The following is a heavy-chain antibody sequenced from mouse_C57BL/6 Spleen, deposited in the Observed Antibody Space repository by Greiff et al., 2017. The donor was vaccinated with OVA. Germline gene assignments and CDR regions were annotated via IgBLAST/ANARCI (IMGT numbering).Heavy chain of an antibody. Sequence: EVQVVESGGGLVKPGGSLKLSCAASGFTFSSYTMSWVRQTPEKRLEWVATISGGGGNTYYPDSVKGRFTISRDNAKNTLYLQRSSLRSEDTALYYCARLRDSDYFDYWGQGTTLTVSS. D-gene: IGHD3-1*01. J-gene: IGHJ2*01. V-gene: IGHV5-9*01. CDR3: ARLRDSDYFDY. CDR2: ISGGGGNT. CDR1: GFTFSSYT.